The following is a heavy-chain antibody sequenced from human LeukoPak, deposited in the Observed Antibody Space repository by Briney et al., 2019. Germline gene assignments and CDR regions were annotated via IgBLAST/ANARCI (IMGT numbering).Heavy chain of an antibody. CDR1: GGSISSYY. Sequence: PSETLSLTCTVSGGSISSYYWTWIRQPPGKGLEWIGYIYYSGSTNYNPSLKSRVTISVDTSKNQFSLKLSSVTAADTAVYYCARHGGAYGDYWYYFDYWGQGTLVTGSS. CDR2: IYYSGST. CDR3: ARHGGAYGDYWYYFDY. D-gene: IGHD4-17*01. V-gene: IGHV4-59*08. J-gene: IGHJ4*02.